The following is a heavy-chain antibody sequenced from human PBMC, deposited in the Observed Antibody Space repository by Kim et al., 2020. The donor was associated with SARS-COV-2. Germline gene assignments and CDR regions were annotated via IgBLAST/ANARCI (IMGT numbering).Heavy chain of an antibody. Sequence: GGFLRLSCAASGFTFSDYYMSWIRQAPGKGLEWVSYISSSGSTIYYADSVKGRFTISRDNAKNSLYLQMNSLRAEDTAVYYCVLAYCGGDCPGHFGAFDIWGQGTMVTVSS. CDR1: GFTFSDYY. CDR3: VLAYCGGDCPGHFGAFDI. D-gene: IGHD2-21*01. J-gene: IGHJ3*02. V-gene: IGHV3-11*01. CDR2: ISSSGSTI.